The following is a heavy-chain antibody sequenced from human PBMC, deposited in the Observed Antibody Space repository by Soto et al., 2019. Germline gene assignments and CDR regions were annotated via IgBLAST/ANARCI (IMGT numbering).Heavy chain of an antibody. J-gene: IGHJ4*02. V-gene: IGHV1-18*01. D-gene: IGHD2-21*02. CDR2: NSAYNGNT. CDR1: GYTFTNYG. CDR3: ARSIVVVTALDY. Sequence: ASVKVSCKASGYTFTNYGISWVRQAPGQGLEWMGWNSAYNGNTNYAQKFQGRVTITRDTSASTAYMELSSLRSEDTAVYYCARSIVVVTALDYWGQGTLVTVSS.